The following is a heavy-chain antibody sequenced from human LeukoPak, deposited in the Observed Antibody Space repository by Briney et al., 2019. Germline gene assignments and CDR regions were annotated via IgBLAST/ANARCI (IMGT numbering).Heavy chain of an antibody. CDR2: MNPNSGNT. Sequence: VSEKVSCKASGYTFTSYDINWVRQATGQGLEWMGWMNPNSGNTGYAQKFQGRVTMTRNTSISTAYMELSSLRSEDTAVYYCARGTPNCGGDSYVIDYWGQGTLVTVSS. V-gene: IGHV1-8*01. D-gene: IGHD2-21*02. CDR1: GYTFTSYD. J-gene: IGHJ4*02. CDR3: ARGTPNCGGDSYVIDY.